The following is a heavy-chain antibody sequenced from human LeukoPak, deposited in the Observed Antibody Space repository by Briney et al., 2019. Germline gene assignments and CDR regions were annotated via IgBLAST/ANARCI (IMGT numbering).Heavy chain of an antibody. V-gene: IGHV1-8*01. CDR3: ARADGSGSFYGMDV. Sequence: ASVKVSCKASGYTFTSYDINWVRQATGRGLEWLGWMNPNSGNTGYAQKFQGWVTMTRDTSISTAYMELSRLRSDDTAVYYCARADGSGSFYGMDVWGQGTTVTVSS. CDR2: MNPNSGNT. D-gene: IGHD3-10*01. CDR1: GYTFTSYD. J-gene: IGHJ6*02.